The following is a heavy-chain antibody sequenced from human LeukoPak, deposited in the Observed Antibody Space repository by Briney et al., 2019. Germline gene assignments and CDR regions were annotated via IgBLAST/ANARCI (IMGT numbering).Heavy chain of an antibody. CDR3: ARPTARYSSGWYSSPFDP. Sequence: GASVNVSCKASGYTFTSYAMHWVRQAPGQRLEWMGWINAGNGNTKYSRKFQGRVTITRDTPASTAYMELSSLRSEDTAVYYCARPTARYSSGWYSSPFDPWGQGTLVTVSS. J-gene: IGHJ5*02. CDR2: INAGNGNT. CDR1: GYTFTSYA. D-gene: IGHD6-19*01. V-gene: IGHV1-3*01.